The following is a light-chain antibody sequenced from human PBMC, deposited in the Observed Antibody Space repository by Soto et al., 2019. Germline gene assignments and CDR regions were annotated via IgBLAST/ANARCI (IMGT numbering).Light chain of an antibody. J-gene: IGKJ3*01. CDR1: QPVSANY. CDR2: GAS. CDR3: HHYGSSPFT. Sequence: VVLTQSPATLSLSPGERATLSCRANQPVSANYIARYQQKPGQAPRLLIYGASSRATGIPDRFSGSGSGTDFTLTISRLEPEDFAVFCCHHYGSSPFTFGPGTNVDIK. V-gene: IGKV3-20*01.